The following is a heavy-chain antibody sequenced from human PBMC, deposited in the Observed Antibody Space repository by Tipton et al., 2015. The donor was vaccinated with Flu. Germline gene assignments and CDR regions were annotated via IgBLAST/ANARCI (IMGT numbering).Heavy chain of an antibody. J-gene: IGHJ4*02. V-gene: IGHV4-4*02. Sequence: TLSLTCAVSGGSISSSNWWSWVRQPPGKGLEWIGEINSVGGTRYNPSLESRVTISSDTSKNQFFLKLTSVTAADTAVYYCANRYSREWDEIFDSWGQGTLVIVSS. CDR3: ANRYSREWDEIFDS. CDR1: GGSISSSNW. D-gene: IGHD3-22*01. CDR2: INSVGGT.